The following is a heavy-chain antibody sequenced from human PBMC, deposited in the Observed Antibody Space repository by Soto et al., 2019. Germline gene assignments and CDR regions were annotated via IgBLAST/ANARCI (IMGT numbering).Heavy chain of an antibody. CDR2: ISWNSGSI. Sequence: EVQLVESGGGLVQPGRSLRLSCAASGFTFDDYAMNWVRQAPGKGLEWVSGISWNSGSIGYADSVKGRFTISRDNAKNSLYLQMNSLRAEDTALYYCAKGGMTTVTTFDYWGQGTLVTVSS. CDR1: GFTFDDYA. CDR3: AKGGMTTVTTFDY. D-gene: IGHD4-17*01. V-gene: IGHV3-9*01. J-gene: IGHJ4*02.